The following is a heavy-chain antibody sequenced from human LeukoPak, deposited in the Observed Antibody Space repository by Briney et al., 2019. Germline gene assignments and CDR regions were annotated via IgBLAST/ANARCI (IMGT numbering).Heavy chain of an antibody. CDR3: ASAMGPYFDY. CDR1: GGSISSSSYY. CDR2: IYYSGST. Sequence: SETLSLTCTVSGGSISSSSYYWGWIRQPPGKGLEWIGSIYYSGSTYYNPSLKSRVTISVDTSKNQFSLKLSSVTAADTAVYYCASAMGPYFDYWGQGTPVTVSS. D-gene: IGHD2-8*01. J-gene: IGHJ4*01. V-gene: IGHV4-39*01.